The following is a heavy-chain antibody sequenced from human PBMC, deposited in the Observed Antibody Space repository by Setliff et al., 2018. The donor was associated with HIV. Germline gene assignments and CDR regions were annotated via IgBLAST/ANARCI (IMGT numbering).Heavy chain of an antibody. V-gene: IGHV4-34*01. CDR2: INHSGST. Sequence: SLTCAVYGWSFSGFYWNWIRQPPGKGLEWIGEINHSGSTNYNPSLKSRVTITVDTSKNQFSLRLSSVIAADTAVYYCARGPPGSSIGWYVGYWGQGTLVTVSS. J-gene: IGHJ4*02. CDR3: ARGPPGSSIGWYVGY. D-gene: IGHD6-19*01. CDR1: GWSFSGFY.